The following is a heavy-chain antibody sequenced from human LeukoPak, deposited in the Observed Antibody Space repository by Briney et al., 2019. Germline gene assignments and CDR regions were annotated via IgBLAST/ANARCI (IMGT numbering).Heavy chain of an antibody. CDR3: ARQGDIVVVPAALGDAFDI. V-gene: IGHV4-39*01. CDR1: GGSISRSSYY. Sequence: SETLTLTCSVSGGSISRSSYYWGWIRQPPGKGLEWIGSLYNTETTYYNPSLQSRVTISVDTSKNQFSLKLSSVTAADTAVYYCARQGDIVVVPAALGDAFDIWGQGTMVTVSS. D-gene: IGHD2-2*01. CDR2: LYNTETT. J-gene: IGHJ3*02.